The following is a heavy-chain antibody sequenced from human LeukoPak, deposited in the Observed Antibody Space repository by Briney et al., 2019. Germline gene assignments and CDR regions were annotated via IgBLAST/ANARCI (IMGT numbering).Heavy chain of an antibody. D-gene: IGHD6-6*01. J-gene: IGHJ4*02. Sequence: ASVKVSCKASGYTFTNYGISWVRQAPGQGLEWMGWINPYNGNTNYAQKFQGRVTLTTDTSTSTAYMELKSLRPDDTAVYYCARIQSRIIAARPGNPAFDYWGRGTLVTVSS. CDR1: GYTFTNYG. CDR3: ARIQSRIIAARPGNPAFDY. V-gene: IGHV1-18*01. CDR2: INPYNGNT.